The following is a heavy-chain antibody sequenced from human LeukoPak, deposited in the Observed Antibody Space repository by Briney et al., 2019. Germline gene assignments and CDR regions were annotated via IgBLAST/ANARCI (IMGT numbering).Heavy chain of an antibody. CDR1: GFTFSSYA. Sequence: PGGSLRLSCAASGFTFSSYAMSWVRQAPGKGLEGVSAISGSGGSTYYADPVKGRFTIPRDNSKNTLYLQMNSLRAEATAVYYCAKPVKLGITIFGVVKRWPPEPEDAFDIWGQGTMVTVSS. CDR3: AKPVKLGITIFGVVKRWPPEPEDAFDI. J-gene: IGHJ3*02. V-gene: IGHV3-23*01. CDR2: ISGSGGST. D-gene: IGHD3-3*01.